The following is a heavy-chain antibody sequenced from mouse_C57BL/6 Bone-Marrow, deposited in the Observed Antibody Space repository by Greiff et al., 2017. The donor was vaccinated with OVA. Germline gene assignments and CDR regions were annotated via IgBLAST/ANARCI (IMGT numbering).Heavy chain of an antibody. CDR1: GFNIKDDY. CDR3: TTYAQGFAN. V-gene: IGHV14-4*01. D-gene: IGHD1-3*01. Sequence: EVQLQQSGAELVRPGASVQLSCPASGFNIKDDYLHWVKPRPEQGLEWIGWFDSENGDTEYASKFQGKAPITADTSSNTAYLQLSSLTSEDTAVYYCTTYAQGFANWGQGTLVTVSA. J-gene: IGHJ3*01. CDR2: FDSENGDT.